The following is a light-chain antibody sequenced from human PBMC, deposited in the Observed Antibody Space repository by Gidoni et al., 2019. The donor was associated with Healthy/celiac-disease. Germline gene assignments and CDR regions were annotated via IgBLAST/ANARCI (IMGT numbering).Light chain of an antibody. V-gene: IGLV2-11*01. J-gene: IGLJ2*01. CDR1: SSDVGGYNY. Sequence: QSALTQPRSVSGSPGHSVTISCTGTSSDVGGYNYVSWYQQHPGKAPKLMIYDVSKRPSGVPDRFSGSKSGNTASLTISGLQAEDEADYYCCSYAGSYTSSFGGGTKLTVL. CDR2: DVS. CDR3: CSYAGSYTSS.